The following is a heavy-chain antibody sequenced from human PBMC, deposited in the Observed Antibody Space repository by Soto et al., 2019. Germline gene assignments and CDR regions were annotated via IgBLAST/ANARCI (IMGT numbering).Heavy chain of an antibody. J-gene: IGHJ4*02. V-gene: IGHV3-23*01. Sequence: EVQLLESGGGLVQPGGSLRLSCAASGFTFSSYAMNWVRQAPGKGLEWVSAISGSGGSTYYADSVTGRFTISRDNSKNTLYLQMISLRAEDTAVYYCAKARMAIAAAGSDYWGQGTLVTVSS. CDR1: GFTFSSYA. D-gene: IGHD6-13*01. CDR3: AKARMAIAAAGSDY. CDR2: ISGSGGST.